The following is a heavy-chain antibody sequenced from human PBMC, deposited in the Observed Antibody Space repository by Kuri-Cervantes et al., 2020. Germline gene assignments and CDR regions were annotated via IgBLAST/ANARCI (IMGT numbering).Heavy chain of an antibody. CDR3: AKAGRGLVHHYFDY. V-gene: IGHV3-30*18. D-gene: IGHD6-19*01. Sequence: GESLKISCAASGFSFSNNAMNWVRQAPGKGLEWVAVISYDGSNKYYADSVKGRFTISRDNSKNTLYLQMNSLRAEDTAVYYCAKAGRGLVHHYFDYWGRGTLVTVSS. CDR1: GFSFSNNA. CDR2: ISYDGSNK. J-gene: IGHJ4*02.